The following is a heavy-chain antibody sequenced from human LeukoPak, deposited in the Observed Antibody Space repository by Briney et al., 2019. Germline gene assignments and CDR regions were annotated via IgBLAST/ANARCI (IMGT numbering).Heavy chain of an antibody. D-gene: IGHD3-10*01. V-gene: IGHV3-74*01. J-gene: IGHJ4*02. CDR1: GFSFSTYW. CDR2: IDTDGSST. Sequence: GGSLRLSCAASGFSFSTYWMHWVRPAPGKGLVWVSLIDTDGSSTPYADSVKGRFTISRDNAKNTLYLQMNSRRAEDTAVYYCARVGGSSDFDYWGQGTLVTVSS. CDR3: ARVGGSSDFDY.